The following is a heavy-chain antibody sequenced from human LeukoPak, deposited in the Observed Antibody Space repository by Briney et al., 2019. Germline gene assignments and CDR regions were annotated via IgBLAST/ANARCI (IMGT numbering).Heavy chain of an antibody. V-gene: IGHV4-4*07. D-gene: IGHD3-3*01. CDR1: GGSISSYY. CDR3: ARAASDFWSGYYYYYMDV. CDR2: IYASGST. J-gene: IGHJ6*03. Sequence: KPSETLSLTCTVSGGSISSYYWSWIRQPAGKGLEWIGRIYASGSTNYNPSLKSRVTMSVDTSKNQFSLKLSSVTAADTAVYYCARAASDFWSGYYYYYMDVWGKGTTVTVSS.